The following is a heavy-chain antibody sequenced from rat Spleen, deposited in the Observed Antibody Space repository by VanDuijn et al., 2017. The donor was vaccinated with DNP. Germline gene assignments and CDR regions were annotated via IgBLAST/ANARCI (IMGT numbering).Heavy chain of an antibody. CDR1: GLTFSDYN. J-gene: IGHJ4*01. Sequence: EVQLVESGGGLVQPGRSLKLSCAASGLTFSDYNMAWVRQAPKKGLEWVATISYDGLATYYRDSVKGRFTISRNSANTTLYLQMNSLRSEDTATYYCATRILRMDAWGQGTSVTVSS. D-gene: IGHD1-6*01. CDR2: ISYDGLAT. CDR3: ATRILRMDA. V-gene: IGHV5-7*01.